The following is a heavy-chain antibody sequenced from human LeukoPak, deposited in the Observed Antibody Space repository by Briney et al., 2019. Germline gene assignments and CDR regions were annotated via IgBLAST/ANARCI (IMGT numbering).Heavy chain of an antibody. CDR3: ARGTSYSSSWYYVDYYYYGMDV. Sequence: ASVKVSCKASGYTFTSYYMHWVRQAPGQGLEWMGIINPSGGSTSYAQKFQGRVTMTRDTSTSTVYMELSSLRSEDTAVYYCARGTSYSSSWYYVDYYYYGMDVWGQGTTVTVSS. CDR1: GYTFTSYY. CDR2: INPSGGST. J-gene: IGHJ6*02. V-gene: IGHV1-46*01. D-gene: IGHD6-13*01.